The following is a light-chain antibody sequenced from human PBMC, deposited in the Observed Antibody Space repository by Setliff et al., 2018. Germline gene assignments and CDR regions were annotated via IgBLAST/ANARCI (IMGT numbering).Light chain of an antibody. J-gene: IGLJ1*01. CDR1: SGSVSSNYN. CDR3: VLNMGSGIYV. V-gene: IGLV8-61*01. CDR2: STN. Sequence: VVTQEPSFSVSPGGTVTLTCGLNSGSVSSNYNPSWYQQTPGQAPRTLIYSTNTRSSGVPDRFSGSILGNKAALTITGAQADDESDYYCVLNMGSGIYVFGSGTKVTVL.